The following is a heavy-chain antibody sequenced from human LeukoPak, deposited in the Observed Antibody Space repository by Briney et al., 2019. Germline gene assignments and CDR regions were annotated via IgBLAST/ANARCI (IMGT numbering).Heavy chain of an antibody. CDR2: IRSDGSNK. J-gene: IGHJ4*02. D-gene: IGHD6-13*01. Sequence: GGSLRLSCAASGFSLSSYGMHWVRQAPGKGLEWVAFIRSDGSNKYYGDSVKGRFTISRDNSKNTLYLQMNSLRAEDTAVYYCAKDLSRSPDYWGQGTLVTVSS. V-gene: IGHV3-30*02. CDR1: GFSLSSYG. CDR3: AKDLSRSPDY.